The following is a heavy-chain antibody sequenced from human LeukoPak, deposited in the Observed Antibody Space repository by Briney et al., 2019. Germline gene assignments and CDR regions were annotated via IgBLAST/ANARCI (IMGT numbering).Heavy chain of an antibody. Sequence: TPSETLSLTCSVSGGSVGSYYWSWIRQPAGKGLEWIGRIYTSGSTNYNPSLRSRATISVDKSKSQFSLKLTSVTAADTAVYYCARDLSYCSSTRCYAPYYFDYWGQGTLVTVSS. CDR1: GGSVGSYY. J-gene: IGHJ4*02. V-gene: IGHV4-4*07. CDR2: IYTSGST. CDR3: ARDLSYCSSTRCYAPYYFDY. D-gene: IGHD2-2*01.